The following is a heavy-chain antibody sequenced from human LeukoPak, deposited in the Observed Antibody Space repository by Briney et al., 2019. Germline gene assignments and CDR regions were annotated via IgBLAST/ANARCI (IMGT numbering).Heavy chain of an antibody. Sequence: SQTLSLTYAISGDSVSSNSAAWNWIRQSPSRGLEWLGRTYYRSKWYNDYAVSVKSRITINPDTSKNQFSLQLNSVTPEDTAVYYCARGQWAAAGLGFGYYYGMDVWGQGTTDTVSS. CDR3: ARGQWAAAGLGFGYYYGMDV. J-gene: IGHJ6*01. D-gene: IGHD6-13*01. CDR1: GDSVSSNSAA. CDR2: TYYRSKWYN. V-gene: IGHV6-1*01.